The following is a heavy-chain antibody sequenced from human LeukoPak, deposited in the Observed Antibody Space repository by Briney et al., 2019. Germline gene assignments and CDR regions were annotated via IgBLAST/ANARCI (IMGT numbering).Heavy chain of an antibody. CDR1: GYSFTSYW. Sequence: GESLQISCKGSGYSFTSYWIGWVCQMPGKGLEWMGIIYPGDSDTRYSPSFQGQVTISADKSISTAYLQWSSLKASDTAMYYCARHVNQEQLGGDYWGQGTLVTVSS. J-gene: IGHJ4*02. V-gene: IGHV5-51*01. D-gene: IGHD6-6*01. CDR3: ARHVNQEQLGGDY. CDR2: IYPGDSDT.